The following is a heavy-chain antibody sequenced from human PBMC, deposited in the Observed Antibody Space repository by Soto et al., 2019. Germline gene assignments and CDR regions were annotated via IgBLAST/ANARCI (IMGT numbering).Heavy chain of an antibody. CDR1: EFTFSNYD. CDR2: ISYGGGTT. V-gene: IGHV3-23*01. CDR3: AKNPGYYYDSTGYHFDY. Sequence: EVQLLESGGGLVQPGGSLRLSCAASEFTFSNYDMSWVRQAPGKGLEWVSAISYGGGTTYYADSVKGRFTISRDNSKNTLYLQMNSLRAEDTAVYYCAKNPGYYYDSTGYHFDYWGQGTLVTVYS. J-gene: IGHJ4*02. D-gene: IGHD3-22*01.